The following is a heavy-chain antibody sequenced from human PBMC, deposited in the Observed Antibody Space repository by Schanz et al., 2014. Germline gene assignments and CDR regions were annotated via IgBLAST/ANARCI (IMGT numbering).Heavy chain of an antibody. J-gene: IGHJ3*02. D-gene: IGHD4-17*01. CDR3: AKDPHRDYGGKPQTFDI. CDR1: GFTFSAYG. V-gene: IGHV3-33*06. CDR2: IWVDGDNK. Sequence: QVQLVESGGGVVQPGRSLRLSCAASGFTFSAYGMHWGRQAPGKGLEWIAVIWVDGDNKFYADSVKGRFTIYRDNSKNTLYLHMSSLRAEDTALYYCAKDPHRDYGGKPQTFDIWGQGTMVTVSS.